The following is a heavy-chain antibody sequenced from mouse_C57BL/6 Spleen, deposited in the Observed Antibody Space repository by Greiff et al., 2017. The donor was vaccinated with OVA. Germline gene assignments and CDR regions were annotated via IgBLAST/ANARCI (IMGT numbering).Heavy chain of an antibody. J-gene: IGHJ2*01. Sequence: VQLQQSGPELVKPGASVKISCKASGYTFTDYYMNWVKQSHGKSLEWIGDINPNNGGTSYNQKFKGKATLTVDKSSSTAYMELRSLTSEDSAVYYCARSIYYGPDYWGQGTTLTVSS. V-gene: IGHV1-26*01. CDR2: INPNNGGT. CDR3: ARSIYYGPDY. D-gene: IGHD2-1*01. CDR1: GYTFTDYY.